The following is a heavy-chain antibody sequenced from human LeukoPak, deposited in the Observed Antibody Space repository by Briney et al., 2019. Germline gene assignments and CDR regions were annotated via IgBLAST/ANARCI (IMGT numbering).Heavy chain of an antibody. CDR1: GGSINSNNW. D-gene: IGHD3-9*01. CDR3: ARAGILTGYLVFDY. Sequence: PSETLSLTCAVSGGSINSNNWWSWVRQPPGKGLEWIGEIYHSGSTNYNPSLKSRVTISVDTSKNQFSLKLSSVTAADTAVYYCARAGILTGYLVFDYWGQGTLVTVSS. J-gene: IGHJ4*02. V-gene: IGHV4-4*02. CDR2: IYHSGST.